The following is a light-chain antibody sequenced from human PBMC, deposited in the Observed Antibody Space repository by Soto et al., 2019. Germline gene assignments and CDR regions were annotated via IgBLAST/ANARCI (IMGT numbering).Light chain of an antibody. Sequence: EIIMTQSPATLSVSPGEGVTLSCRASQGIGDTLAWYQHKPGQTPRLLIYDTSARATGVPARFSGSRSGTEFTLTISNLQPDDFATYFCQQYNSFSLITFGQGTRLEIK. V-gene: IGKV3-15*01. CDR3: QQYNSFSLIT. CDR2: DTS. CDR1: QGIGDT. J-gene: IGKJ5*01.